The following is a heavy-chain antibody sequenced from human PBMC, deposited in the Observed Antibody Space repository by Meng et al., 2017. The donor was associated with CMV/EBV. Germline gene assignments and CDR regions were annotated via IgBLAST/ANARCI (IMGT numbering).Heavy chain of an antibody. D-gene: IGHD4-11*01. Sequence: SVKVSCKASGGTFSSYAISWVRQAPGQGLEWMGGIIPILGIANYAQKFQGRVTITADKSTSTAYMELSSLRSEDTAVYYCARSTVTRRGPGAPNYYYYGMDVWGQGTTVTRLL. CDR3: ARSTVTRRGPGAPNYYYYGMDV. CDR1: GGTFSSYA. V-gene: IGHV1-69*10. J-gene: IGHJ6*02. CDR2: IIPILGIA.